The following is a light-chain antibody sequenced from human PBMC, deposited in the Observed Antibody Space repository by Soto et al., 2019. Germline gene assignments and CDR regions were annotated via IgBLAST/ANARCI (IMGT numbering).Light chain of an antibody. CDR2: DVS. J-gene: IGKJ3*01. CDR3: QQYEGPLFT. CDR1: QSISGW. V-gene: IGKV1-5*01. Sequence: DIPMTQSPSTLSASLGGRVTITCRASQSISGWLAWYQQKPGKAPKLLIYDVSNLESGVPSRFSGSGSGTEFTLTISSLQPDDFATYYCQQYEGPLFTFGPGTRVDMK.